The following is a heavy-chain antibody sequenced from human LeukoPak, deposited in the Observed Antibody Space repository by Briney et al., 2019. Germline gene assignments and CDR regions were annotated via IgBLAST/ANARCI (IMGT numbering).Heavy chain of an antibody. J-gene: IGHJ4*02. CDR1: GLTFSSYS. Sequence: GGSLRLSCAASGLTFSSYSMNWVRQAPGKGLEWVSYISSSSSTIYYADSVKGRFTISRDNAKNSLYLQMNSLRAEDTAVYYCATRAAAGPKPLNWGQGTLVTVSS. CDR3: ATRAAAGPKPLN. CDR2: ISSSSSTI. V-gene: IGHV3-48*04. D-gene: IGHD6-13*01.